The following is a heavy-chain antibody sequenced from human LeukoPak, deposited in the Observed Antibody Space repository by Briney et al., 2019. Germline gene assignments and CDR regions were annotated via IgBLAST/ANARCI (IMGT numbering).Heavy chain of an antibody. J-gene: IGHJ4*02. CDR3: TRRLDE. CDR2: INQGGSEK. V-gene: IGHV3-7*01. Sequence: GGSLRLSCATSGFSFNNDWMDWVRQAPGKGLEWVANINQGGSEKNCLDSVKGRFAISRDNAQNSLYLQMNGLRVEDTAVYYCTRRLDEWGQGTLVTVSS. D-gene: IGHD3-16*01. CDR1: GFSFNNDW.